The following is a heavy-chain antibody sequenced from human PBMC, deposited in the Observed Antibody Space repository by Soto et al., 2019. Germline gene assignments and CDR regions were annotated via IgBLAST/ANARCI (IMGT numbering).Heavy chain of an antibody. CDR1: GFTFSSYG. D-gene: IGHD6-19*01. V-gene: IGHV3-30*18. CDR2: ISYDGSNK. J-gene: IGHJ4*02. CDR3: AKGGYSSGWSYVHY. Sequence: QVQLVESGGGEVQPGRSLRLSCAASGFTFSSYGMHWVRQAPGKGLEWVAVISYDGSNKYYADSVKGRFTISRDNSKNTLYLQMNSLRAEDTAVYYCAKGGYSSGWSYVHYWGQGTLVTVSS.